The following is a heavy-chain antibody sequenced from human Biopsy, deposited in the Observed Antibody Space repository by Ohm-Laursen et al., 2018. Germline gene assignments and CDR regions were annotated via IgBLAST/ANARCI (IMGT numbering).Heavy chain of an antibody. D-gene: IGHD3-22*01. Sequence: TLSLTCTVSGDSISSYYWSWIRQPPGKGLQWIGYVYYTGSTDYNPSLQSRVTISVDTSKNHFSLRVRSVTPADTAIYYCARDRGYYSDRTVPGYFDLWGRGTLVTVSS. CDR3: ARDRGYYSDRTVPGYFDL. V-gene: IGHV4-59*01. J-gene: IGHJ2*01. CDR1: GDSISSYY. CDR2: VYYTGST.